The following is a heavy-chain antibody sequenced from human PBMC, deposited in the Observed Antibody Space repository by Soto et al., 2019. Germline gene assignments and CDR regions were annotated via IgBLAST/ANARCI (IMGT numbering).Heavy chain of an antibody. D-gene: IGHD3-16*01. J-gene: IGHJ4*02. V-gene: IGHV1-18*01. CDR2: ISAYNGNT. Sequence: QVQLVQSGAEVKKPGASVKVSCQASGYTFTSYGISWVRQAPGQGREGMGWISAYNGNTNYAQKLQGRVTMTTDTSTSTAYMELRSLRSDDTAVYYCARDGGALRTGGYFDYWGQGTLVTVSS. CDR3: ARDGGALRTGGYFDY. CDR1: GYTFTSYG.